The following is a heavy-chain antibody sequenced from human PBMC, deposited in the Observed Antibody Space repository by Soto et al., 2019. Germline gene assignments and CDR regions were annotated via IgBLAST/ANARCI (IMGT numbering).Heavy chain of an antibody. Sequence: GGSLRLSCAASGFTFSSYAMSWVRQAPGKGLEWVSAISGSGGSTYYADSVKGRFTISRDNSKNTLYLQMNRLRAEDTAVYYCANQKIRFSVAGTLYGLGVWGQGTMVTVS. V-gene: IGHV3-23*01. J-gene: IGHJ6*02. D-gene: IGHD6-19*01. CDR1: GFTFSSYA. CDR2: ISGSGGST. CDR3: ANQKIRFSVAGTLYGLGV.